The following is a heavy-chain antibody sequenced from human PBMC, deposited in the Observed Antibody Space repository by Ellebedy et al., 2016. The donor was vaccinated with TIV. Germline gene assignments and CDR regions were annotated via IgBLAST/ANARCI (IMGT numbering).Heavy chain of an antibody. CDR2: IRRNGDSV. D-gene: IGHD6-19*01. CDR3: ARDRFSVAGTNFDY. CDR1: GFTFSTFD. V-gene: IGHV3-48*02. Sequence: GGSLRLXXAASGFTFSTFDMNWVRQAPGKGLEWISYIRRNGDSVYYADSVKGRFTVSRDNARNSLFLQMNDLRDEDTAVYYCARDRFSVAGTNFDYWGQGTLVTVSS. J-gene: IGHJ4*02.